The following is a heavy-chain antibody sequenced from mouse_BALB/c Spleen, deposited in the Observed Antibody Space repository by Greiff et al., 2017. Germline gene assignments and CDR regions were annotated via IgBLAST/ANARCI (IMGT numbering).Heavy chain of an antibody. CDR1: GFTFSNYW. Sequence: EVKLMESGGGLVQPGGSMKLSCVASGFTFSNYWMNWVRQSPEKGLEWVAEIRLKSNNYATHYAESVKGRFTISRDDSKSSVYLQMNNLRAEDTGIYYCTRPGREFAYWGQGTLVTVSA. J-gene: IGHJ3*01. CDR2: IRLKSNNYAT. V-gene: IGHV6-6*02. CDR3: TRPGREFAY.